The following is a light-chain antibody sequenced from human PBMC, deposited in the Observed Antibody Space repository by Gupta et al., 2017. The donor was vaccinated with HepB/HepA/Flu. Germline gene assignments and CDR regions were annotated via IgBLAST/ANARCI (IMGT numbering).Light chain of an antibody. J-gene: IGLJ2*01. V-gene: IGLV2-14*03. CDR1: SSDY. CDR3: SSYTYTTTLVG. CDR2: NVS. Sequence: QSALTQPASLSGSPGQSITISCTGTSSDYVSWYQQYPGKSPKRLIYNVSDRPSGVSHRFSGSKSGKTASLSISGLQTEDEAEYYCSSYTYTTTLVGFGGGTKLTVL.